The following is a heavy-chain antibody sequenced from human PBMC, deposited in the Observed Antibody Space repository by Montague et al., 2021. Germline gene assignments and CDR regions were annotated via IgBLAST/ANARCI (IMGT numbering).Heavy chain of an antibody. CDR1: GYTFISYG. J-gene: IGHJ4*02. V-gene: IGHV1-18*01. Sequence: SVKVSCKASGYTFISYGISWVRQAPVQGLEWMGWISAYNGNTNYXQKLQGRVTMTTDTSTSTAYMELRSLRSDDTAVYYCASSFGSGSYYYFDYWGQGTLVTVSS. D-gene: IGHD6-19*01. CDR3: ASSFGSGSYYYFDY. CDR2: ISAYNGNT.